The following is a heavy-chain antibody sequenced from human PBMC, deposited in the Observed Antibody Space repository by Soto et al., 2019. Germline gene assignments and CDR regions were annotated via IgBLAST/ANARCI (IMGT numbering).Heavy chain of an antibody. Sequence: SVKVSCKASGGTFSSYAISWVRQAPGQGLEWMGGIIPIFGTANYAQKFQGRVTITADESTSTAYMELSSLRSEDTAVYYCARVFYGSGTMLDWGQGTLVTVSS. CDR2: IIPIFGTA. V-gene: IGHV1-69*13. D-gene: IGHD3-10*01. CDR3: ARVFYGSGTMLD. CDR1: GGTFSSYA. J-gene: IGHJ4*02.